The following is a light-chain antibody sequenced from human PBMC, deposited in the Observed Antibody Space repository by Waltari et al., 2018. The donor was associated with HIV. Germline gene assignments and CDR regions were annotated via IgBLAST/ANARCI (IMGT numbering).Light chain of an antibody. V-gene: IGKV1-5*03. CDR3: QQYTFYPGT. CDR2: QAS. CDR1: QSISTW. Sequence: DIQMTQSPSTLSASVGDRVTITCRASQSISTWLGWYQQRAGKAPKLLIYQASSLERGVPSRFSGSGSGTEFTLTISSLQPDDFATYFCQQYTFYPGTFGQGTKLEIK. J-gene: IGKJ2*02.